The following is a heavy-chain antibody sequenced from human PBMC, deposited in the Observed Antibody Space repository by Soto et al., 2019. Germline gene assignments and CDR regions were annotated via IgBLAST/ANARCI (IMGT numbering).Heavy chain of an antibody. CDR2: ISAYNGNT. Sequence: QVQLVQSGAEVKKPGASVKVSCKASGYTFTSYGISWVRQAPGQGLEWMGWISAYNGNTNYAQKLQGRVTMTTDTSTSTAYMELRSLRSDDTAVYYCARGTYYYDSSGYIHQKSFYYWGQGTLVTVSS. CDR3: ARGTYYYDSSGYIHQKSFYY. CDR1: GYTFTSYG. D-gene: IGHD3-22*01. J-gene: IGHJ4*02. V-gene: IGHV1-18*01.